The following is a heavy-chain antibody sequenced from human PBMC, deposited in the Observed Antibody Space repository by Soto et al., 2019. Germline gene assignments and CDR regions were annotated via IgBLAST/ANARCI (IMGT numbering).Heavy chain of an antibody. CDR3: ARHGAIYSNSWYDFDY. J-gene: IGHJ4*02. V-gene: IGHV4-59*08. Sequence: PSDTLSLTFTVSVRSLSSYPWSWIRQPPGKGLEWVGYMYNSGSANYNPSLKSRVTISVDMSQNQFSLKLTSVTAADTAVYYCARHGAIYSNSWYDFDYWGQGTLVTVS. D-gene: IGHD6-13*01. CDR1: VRSLSSYP. CDR2: MYNSGSA.